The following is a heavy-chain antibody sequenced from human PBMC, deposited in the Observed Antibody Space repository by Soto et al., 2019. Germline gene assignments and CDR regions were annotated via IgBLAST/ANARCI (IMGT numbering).Heavy chain of an antibody. V-gene: IGHV3-23*01. D-gene: IGHD2-2*01. CDR1: GLTFTYYA. CDR2: ISANGQGI. CDR3: AKDRDYPRDQFHY. Sequence: EVQLLETGGGLVQPVGSLRLCCTASGLTFTYYAFSWVRQAPGKGLEWVSAISANGQGIYYADSVRGRFTISRDNSKNTLFMHMDSLRAEDTAVYYCAKDRDYPRDQFHYWGQGTLVTVSS. J-gene: IGHJ4*02.